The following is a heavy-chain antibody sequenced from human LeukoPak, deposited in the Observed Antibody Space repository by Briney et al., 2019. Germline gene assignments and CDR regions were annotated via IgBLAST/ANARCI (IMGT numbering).Heavy chain of an antibody. Sequence: PSETLSLTCTVSGGSISSSSYYWGWIRQPPGKGLEWIGSIYYSGSTYYNPSLKSRVTISVDTSKNQFSLKLSSVTAADTAVYYCARQWQGLDYWGQGTLVTVSS. CDR3: ARQWQGLDY. D-gene: IGHD2-8*01. CDR2: IYYSGST. J-gene: IGHJ4*02. V-gene: IGHV4-39*07. CDR1: GGSISSSSYY.